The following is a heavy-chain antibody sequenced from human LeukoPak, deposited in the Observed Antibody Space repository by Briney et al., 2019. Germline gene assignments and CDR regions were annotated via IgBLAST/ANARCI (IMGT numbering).Heavy chain of an antibody. CDR2: IYYSGST. Sequence: SETLSLTCTVSGVSISGYYWSWIRQPPGKGLEWIGYIYYSGSTNYNPSLKSRVTISVDTSKNQFSLKLSSVTAADTAVYYCARARYSSSWACDYWGQGTLVTVSS. CDR1: GVSISGYY. J-gene: IGHJ4*02. V-gene: IGHV4-59*13. D-gene: IGHD6-13*01. CDR3: ARARYSSSWACDY.